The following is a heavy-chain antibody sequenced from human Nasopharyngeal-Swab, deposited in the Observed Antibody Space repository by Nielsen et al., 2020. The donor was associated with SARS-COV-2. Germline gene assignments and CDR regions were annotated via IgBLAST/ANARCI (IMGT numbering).Heavy chain of an antibody. V-gene: IGHV2-5*02. CDR3: ARLNSLGVVFDY. Sequence: SGPTLAKPTQTFTLTCTFSGFSHTTSGVAVGWIRQPPGKALEWLALIYWDDDKRYSPSLKSRLTITKDTSKNQVVLTMTNMDPVDTATYYCARLNSLGVVFDYWGQGTLVTVSS. CDR1: GFSHTTSGVA. J-gene: IGHJ4*02. CDR2: IYWDDDK. D-gene: IGHD3-16*01.